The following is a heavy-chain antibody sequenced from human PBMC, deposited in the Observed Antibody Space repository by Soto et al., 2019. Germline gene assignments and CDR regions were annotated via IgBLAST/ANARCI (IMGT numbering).Heavy chain of an antibody. D-gene: IGHD5-12*01. CDR1: GYTFTKYG. V-gene: IGHV1-3*01. Sequence: ASVKVSCKASGYTFTKYGIGWVRQAPGQRLEWMGWINAGNGNTKYSQKFQGRVTITRDTSASTAYMELSSLRSEDTAVYYCARDRASGYDAHFDYWGQGTLVTVSS. CDR3: ARDRASGYDAHFDY. J-gene: IGHJ4*02. CDR2: INAGNGNT.